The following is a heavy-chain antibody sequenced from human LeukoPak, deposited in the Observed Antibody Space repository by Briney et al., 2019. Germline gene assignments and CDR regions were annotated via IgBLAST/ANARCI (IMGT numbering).Heavy chain of an antibody. J-gene: IGHJ4*02. CDR1: GGSINSYY. V-gene: IGHV4-4*07. CDR2: MYSSGST. Sequence: SETLSLTCTVSGGSINSYYWSWIRQPAGKGLEWIGRMYSSGSTNYNPSLKSRVSMSVDTSENQFSLKLTSVTAADTAVYYCARGGKATVVTMWGQGVLVTVSS. CDR3: ARGGKATVVTM. D-gene: IGHD4-23*01.